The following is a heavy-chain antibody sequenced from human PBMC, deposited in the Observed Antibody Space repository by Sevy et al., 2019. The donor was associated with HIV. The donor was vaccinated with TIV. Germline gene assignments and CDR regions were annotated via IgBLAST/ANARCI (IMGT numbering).Heavy chain of an antibody. CDR3: AKDTGSYYGMDV. CDR2: ISWNSGSI. D-gene: IGHD2-15*01. CDR1: GFTFDDYA. V-gene: IGHV3-9*01. J-gene: IGHJ6*02. Sequence: GGSLRLSYAASGFTFDDYAMHWVRQAPGKGLEWVSGISWNSGSIGYADSVKGRFTISRDNAKNSLYLQMNSLRAEDTALYYCAKDTGSYYGMDVWGQGTTVTVSS.